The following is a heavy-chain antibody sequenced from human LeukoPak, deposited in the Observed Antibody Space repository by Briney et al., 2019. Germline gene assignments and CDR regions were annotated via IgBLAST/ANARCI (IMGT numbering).Heavy chain of an antibody. CDR2: VYYSGNT. CDR3: ARGHYYDSSGYYEIFDY. V-gene: IGHV4-39*01. CDR1: GGSISTSSYY. D-gene: IGHD3-22*01. J-gene: IGHJ4*02. Sequence: SETLSLTCNVSGGSISTSSYYWGWIRQPPGKGPEWIGSVYYSGNTYYSPSLKSRVTISVDTSKNQFSLKLSAVTAADTAVYYCARGHYYDSSGYYEIFDYWGQGTLVTVSS.